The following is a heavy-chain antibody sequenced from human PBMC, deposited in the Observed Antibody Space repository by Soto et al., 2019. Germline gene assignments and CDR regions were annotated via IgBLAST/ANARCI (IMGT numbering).Heavy chain of an antibody. CDR3: AGAGDPGYSFWSGPLGGGRFDP. CDR2: IVPLFGTA. D-gene: IGHD3-3*01. CDR1: GATFGNTA. J-gene: IGHJ5*02. V-gene: IGHV1-69*12. Sequence: QVQLVQSGAEVKEPGSSVNVSCKTSGATFGNTAVTWVRQAPGQGLEWIGGIVPLFGTANYAQKFRGRVTITADESTSTACMELSSLRTDDTAVYYCAGAGDPGYSFWSGPLGGGRFDPWGQGTLVTVSS.